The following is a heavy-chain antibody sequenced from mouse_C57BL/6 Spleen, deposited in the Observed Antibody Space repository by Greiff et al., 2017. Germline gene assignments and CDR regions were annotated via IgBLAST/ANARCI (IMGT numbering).Heavy chain of an antibody. V-gene: IGHV1-7*01. Sequence: VQLQQSGAELAKPGASVKLSCKASGYTFTSYWMPWVKQRPGQGLEWIGYINPSGGYTKYNQKFKDKATLTVDKSSSTAYMQLSSLTYEDSAVYYCAKQNYGSSYGNFFDYRGQGTTLTVSS. CDR2: INPSGGYT. J-gene: IGHJ2*01. CDR1: GYTFTSYW. D-gene: IGHD1-1*01. CDR3: AKQNYGSSYGNFFDY.